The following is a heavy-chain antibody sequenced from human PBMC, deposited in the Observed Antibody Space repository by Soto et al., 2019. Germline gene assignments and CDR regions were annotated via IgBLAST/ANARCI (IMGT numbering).Heavy chain of an antibody. Sequence: EVQLLESGGGLVQPGGSLRLSCAASGFTFSIFAMSWVRQAPGKGLELISTISGRGGNTYYADSVKGRFTISRDNSKNTLNLQMNVVRGEETAVYYCAKDRGTGDYGVNAVDIWGQGTMVTVSS. V-gene: IGHV3-23*01. D-gene: IGHD7-27*01. CDR1: GFTFSIFA. CDR3: AKDRGTGDYGVNAVDI. J-gene: IGHJ3*02. CDR2: ISGRGGNT.